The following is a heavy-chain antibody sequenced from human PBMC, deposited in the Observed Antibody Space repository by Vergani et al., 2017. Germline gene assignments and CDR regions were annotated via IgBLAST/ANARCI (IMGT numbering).Heavy chain of an antibody. D-gene: IGHD3-22*01. CDR3: ARSEVGSGYYYVNPFDAFDI. CDR2: IYYSGST. CDR1: GGSISSGGYY. J-gene: IGHJ3*02. Sequence: QVQLQESGPGLVKPSQTLSLTCTVSGGSISSGGYYWSWIRQHPGKGLEWIGYIYYSGSTYYNPSLKSRVTISVDTSKNQFSLKLSSVTAADTAVYYCARSEVGSGYYYVNPFDAFDIWGHGTMVTVSS. V-gene: IGHV4-31*03.